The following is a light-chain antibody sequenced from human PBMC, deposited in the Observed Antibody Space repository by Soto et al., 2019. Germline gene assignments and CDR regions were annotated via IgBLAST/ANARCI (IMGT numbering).Light chain of an antibody. CDR2: EVS. CDR1: SSDVGGYNY. CDR3: QSYDSSLSASYV. J-gene: IGLJ1*01. V-gene: IGLV2-14*01. Sequence: QSVLTQPASVSGSPGQSITISCTGTSSDVGGYNYVSWYQQHPGKAPKLMIYEVSNRPSGVPDRFSGSKSGTSASLAITGLQAEDEADYYCQSYDSSLSASYVFGTGTKVTVL.